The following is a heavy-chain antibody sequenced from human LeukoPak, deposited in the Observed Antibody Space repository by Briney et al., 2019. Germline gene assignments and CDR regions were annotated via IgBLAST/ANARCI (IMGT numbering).Heavy chain of an antibody. CDR3: AKNGWGFLDDY. D-gene: IGHD3/OR15-3a*01. V-gene: IGHV3-30*02. CDR1: GFTFSSYG. Sequence: GGSLRLSCAASGFTFSSYGMHWVRQAPGKGLEWVAFIRYDRSNKYYADSVKGRFTISRDNPKNTLYLQMNSLRAEDTAVHYCAKNGWGFLDDYWGQGTPVTVSS. CDR2: IRYDRSNK. J-gene: IGHJ4*02.